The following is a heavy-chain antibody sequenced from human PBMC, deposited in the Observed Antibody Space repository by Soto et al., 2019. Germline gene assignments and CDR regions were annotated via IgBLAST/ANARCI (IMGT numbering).Heavy chain of an antibody. D-gene: IGHD2-15*01. J-gene: IGHJ5*02. V-gene: IGHV1-3*01. Sequence: QVQLVQSGAEVKKPGASVKISCKASGYTFTRYTMNWVRQAPGQRLEWMGWINPDNGNTKSSQKFQDRVIITRDTSASTAYMDLSSLRSEDTAVYYCARCIATGQLDPWGQGTLATVSS. CDR2: INPDNGNT. CDR3: ARCIATGQLDP. CDR1: GYTFTRYT.